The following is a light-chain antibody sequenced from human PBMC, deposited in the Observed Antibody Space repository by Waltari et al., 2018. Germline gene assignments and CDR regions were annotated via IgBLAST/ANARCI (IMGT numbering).Light chain of an antibody. CDR1: SSAVGNYNF. Sequence: QSALTQPRSVSGSPGQSVTISCSGTSSAVGNYNFVSWYQQHPGNAPKLLSYDVVKRPSGVPDRFSGSKSGNTASLTIAGLQTEDEADYYCCSYAGSYTFVFGGGTQLTVL. CDR2: DVV. V-gene: IGLV2-11*01. CDR3: CSYAGSYTFV. J-gene: IGLJ7*01.